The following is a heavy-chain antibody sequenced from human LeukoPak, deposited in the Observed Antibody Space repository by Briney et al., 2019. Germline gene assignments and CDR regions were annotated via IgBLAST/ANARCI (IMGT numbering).Heavy chain of an antibody. CDR2: IYYSGST. D-gene: IGHD3-10*01. J-gene: IGHJ4*02. CDR1: GGSISSYY. Sequence: PSETLSLTCTVSGGSISSYYWSWIRQPPGKGLEWIGYIYYSGSTYYNPSLKSRVTISVDTSKNQFSLKLSSVTAADTAVYYCARNGYYGRCVDCWGQGTLVTVSS. V-gene: IGHV4-59*08. CDR3: ARNGYYGRCVDC.